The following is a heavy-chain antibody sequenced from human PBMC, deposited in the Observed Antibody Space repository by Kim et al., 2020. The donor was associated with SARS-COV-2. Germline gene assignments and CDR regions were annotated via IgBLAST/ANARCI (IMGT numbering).Heavy chain of an antibody. V-gene: IGHV3-74*01. D-gene: IGHD3-10*01. J-gene: IGHJ5*02. CDR1: GFTFSSYW. Sequence: GGSLRLSCAASGFTFSSYWMHWVRQAPGKGLVWVSRINSDGSSTSYADSVKGRFTISRDNAKNTLYLQMNSLRAEDTAVYYCARDKGLRGTPNWFDPWGQGTLVTVSS. CDR3: ARDKGLRGTPNWFDP. CDR2: INSDGSST.